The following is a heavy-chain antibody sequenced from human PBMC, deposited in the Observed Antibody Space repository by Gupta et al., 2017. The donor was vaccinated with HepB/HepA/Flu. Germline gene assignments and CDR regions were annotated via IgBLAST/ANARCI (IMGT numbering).Heavy chain of an antibody. Sequence: EVQLVESGGGLVKPGGSLRLSCAASGFTFSSYSMNWVRQAPGKGLEWVSSISSSSSYIYYADSVKGRFTISRDNAKNSLYLQMNSLRAEDTAVYYCARAPPPPYCSSTSCPPLGLHYYYYMDVWGKGTTVTVSS. CDR3: ARAPPPPYCSSTSCPPLGLHYYYYMDV. CDR1: GFTFSSYS. V-gene: IGHV3-21*01. D-gene: IGHD2-2*01. CDR2: ISSSSSYI. J-gene: IGHJ6*03.